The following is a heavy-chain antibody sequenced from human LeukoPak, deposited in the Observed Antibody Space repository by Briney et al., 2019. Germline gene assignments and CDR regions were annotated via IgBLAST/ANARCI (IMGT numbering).Heavy chain of an antibody. CDR2: TYYRSKWYY. CDR3: SLARSEYHYGMDV. J-gene: IGHJ6*02. Sequence: LQTLSLTCAISGDSVSSISVAWNWIRQSPSRGLEWLGRTYYRSKWYYEYAVSVKSRINISPDTSKNQFSLQLTSVTPEDTAVYYCSLARSEYHYGMDVWGRGTTVTVSS. CDR1: GDSVSSISVA. V-gene: IGHV6-1*01.